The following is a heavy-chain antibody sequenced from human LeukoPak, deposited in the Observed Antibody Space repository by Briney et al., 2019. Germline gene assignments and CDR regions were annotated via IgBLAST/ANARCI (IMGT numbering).Heavy chain of an antibody. CDR1: GGSISSSSYY. D-gene: IGHD5-18*01. V-gene: IGHV4-39*07. J-gene: IGHJ5*02. Sequence: SSETLSLTCTVSGGSISSSSYYWSWIRQPPGKGLEWIGEINHSGSTNYNPSLKSRVTISVDTSKNQFSLKLSSVTAADTAVYYCARRRGYSYGLLVPNWFDPWGQGTLVTVSS. CDR2: INHSGST. CDR3: ARRRGYSYGLLVPNWFDP.